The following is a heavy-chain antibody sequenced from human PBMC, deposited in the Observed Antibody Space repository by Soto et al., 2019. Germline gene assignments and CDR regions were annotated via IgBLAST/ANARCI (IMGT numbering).Heavy chain of an antibody. Sequence: QLQLQESGSGLVKPSQTLSLTCAVSGGSISSGCYSWSWIRQPPGKGLELIGYIYHSGSTYYNPSLKSRVTISVDRSKNQFPPEVSSVTAADTAVSYCARAVGECSGGSCASNDCESWGQGTLVTVSS. CDR1: GGSISSGCYS. CDR2: IYHSGST. D-gene: IGHD2-15*01. V-gene: IGHV4-30-2*01. J-gene: IGHJ4*02. CDR3: ARAVGECSGGSCASNDCES.